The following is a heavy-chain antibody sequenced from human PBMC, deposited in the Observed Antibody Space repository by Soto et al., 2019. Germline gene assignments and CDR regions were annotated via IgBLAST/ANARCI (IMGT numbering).Heavy chain of an antibody. J-gene: IGHJ4*02. Sequence: QITLKESGPTLVKPTQTLTLTCTFSGFSLSSTRMAVGWIRQPPGKALEWLALIYWDDDKRYSPFLKSRLPITKDTSKNQVVLTMSSMDPVDTARYYCAHIVVAGLGYYFDYWGQGTLVTVSS. CDR1: GFSLSSTRMA. CDR2: IYWDDDK. D-gene: IGHD6-19*01. V-gene: IGHV2-5*02. CDR3: AHIVVAGLGYYFDY.